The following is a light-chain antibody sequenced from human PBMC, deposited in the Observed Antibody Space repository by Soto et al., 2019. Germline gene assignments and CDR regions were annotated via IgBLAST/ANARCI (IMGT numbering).Light chain of an antibody. CDR1: SSDVGSYDH. V-gene: IGLV2-14*01. J-gene: IGLJ1*01. Sequence: QSALTQPASVSGSPGQSITISCSGTSSDVGSYDHVAWYQQFPGKTPKLMIYEVSNRPSGVSSRFSGSKSGNTASLTISGLQAEDEADYYCISYTGSSNVFGTGTKLTVL. CDR2: EVS. CDR3: ISYTGSSNV.